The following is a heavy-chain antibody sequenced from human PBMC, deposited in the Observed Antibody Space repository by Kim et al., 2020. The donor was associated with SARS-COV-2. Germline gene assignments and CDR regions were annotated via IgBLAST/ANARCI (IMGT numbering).Heavy chain of an antibody. J-gene: IGHJ6*01. CDR3: ARDGALTNGHRWGTSMD. Sequence: SETLSLTCSVSGASIISGYYWNWIRQSPGRGLELIGSIFSSGTTNYNPSLKSRITISSDRSRNRFSLTLTSATAADTAIYYCARDGALTNGHRWGTSMD. V-gene: IGHV4-61*01. CDR2: IFSSGTT. D-gene: IGHD3-16*01. CDR1: GASIISGYY.